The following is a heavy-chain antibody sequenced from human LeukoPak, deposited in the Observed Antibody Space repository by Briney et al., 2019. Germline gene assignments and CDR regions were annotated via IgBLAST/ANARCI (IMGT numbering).Heavy chain of an antibody. CDR3: ARERGHSYGRGSWFDP. V-gene: IGHV1-69*05. CDR1: GGTFSSYA. J-gene: IGHJ5*02. CDR2: IIPIFGTA. Sequence: ASVKVSCKASGGTFSSYAISWVRQAPGQGLEWMGGIIPIFGTANYAQKFQGRVTITTDESTSTAYMELSSLRSEDTAAYYCARERGHSYGRGSWFDPWGQGTLVTVSS. D-gene: IGHD5-18*01.